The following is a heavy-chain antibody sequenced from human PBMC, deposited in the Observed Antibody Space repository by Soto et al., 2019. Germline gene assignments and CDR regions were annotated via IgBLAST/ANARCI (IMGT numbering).Heavy chain of an antibody. J-gene: IGHJ6*03. CDR2: INHSGST. CDR3: ARAVGSIAARPNYYMDV. CDR1: GGSFSGYY. V-gene: IGHV4-34*01. D-gene: IGHD6-6*01. Sequence: SETPSLTCAVYGGSFSGYYWSWIRQPPGKGLEWIGEINHSGSTNYNPSLKSRVTISVDTSKNQFSLKLSSVTAADTAVYYCARAVGSIAARPNYYMDVWGKGTTVTVSS.